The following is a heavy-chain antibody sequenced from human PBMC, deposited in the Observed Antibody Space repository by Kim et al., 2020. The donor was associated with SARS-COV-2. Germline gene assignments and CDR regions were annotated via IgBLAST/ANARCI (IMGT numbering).Heavy chain of an antibody. J-gene: IGHJ4*02. CDR3: ARGQDFWSGFDFDY. V-gene: IGHV4-34*01. Sequence: NPSLKSRVTISVDTSKNQFSLKLSSVTAADTAVYYCARGQDFWSGFDFDYWGQGTLVTVSS. D-gene: IGHD3-3*01.